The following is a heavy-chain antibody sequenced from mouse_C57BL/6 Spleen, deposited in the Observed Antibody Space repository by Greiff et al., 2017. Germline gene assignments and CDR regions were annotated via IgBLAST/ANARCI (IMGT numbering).Heavy chain of an antibody. V-gene: IGHV1-62-2*01. Sequence: VQVVESGAELVKPGASVKLSCKASGYTFTEYTIHWVKQRSGQGLEWIGWFYPGSGSIKYNEKFKDKATLTADKSSSTVYMELSRLTSEDSAVYFCARHEELGRGYYAMDYWGQGTSVTVSS. CDR3: ARHEELGRGYYAMDY. CDR1: GYTFTEYT. J-gene: IGHJ4*01. D-gene: IGHD4-1*01. CDR2: FYPGSGSI.